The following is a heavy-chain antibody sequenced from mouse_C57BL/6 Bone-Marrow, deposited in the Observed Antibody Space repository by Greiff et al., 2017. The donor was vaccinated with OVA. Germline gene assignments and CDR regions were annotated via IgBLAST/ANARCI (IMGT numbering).Heavy chain of an antibody. J-gene: IGHJ3*01. CDR1: GFSLPSYG. CDR3: ARRVDDYDWFAY. Sequence: VQGVEGGQGLVQPSQSLSITCTVSGFSLPSYGVHWVRQSPGKGLEWLGVIWSGGSTDYNAAFISRLSISKANSKSQVFFKMNSLQADDTAIYSCARRVDDYDWFAYWGQGTLVTVSA. D-gene: IGHD2-4*01. V-gene: IGHV2-2*01. CDR2: IWSGGST.